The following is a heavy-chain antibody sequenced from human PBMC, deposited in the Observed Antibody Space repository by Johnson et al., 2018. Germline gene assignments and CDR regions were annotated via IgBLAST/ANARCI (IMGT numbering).Heavy chain of an antibody. V-gene: IGHV3-30*18. CDR3: GKVLTMVLPLLPFYYDYGMDV. CDR2: ISYDGSNK. D-gene: IGHD3-10*01. Sequence: QVQLVQSGGGVVQPGRSLRLSCAASGFTFSSYGMHWVRQAPGKGLEWVAVISYDGSNKYYADSVKGRFTISRDNSKNTLYLQMNSLRAEDTALYSCGKVLTMVLPLLPFYYDYGMDVWGQGTTVTVSS. CDR1: GFTFSSYG. J-gene: IGHJ6*02.